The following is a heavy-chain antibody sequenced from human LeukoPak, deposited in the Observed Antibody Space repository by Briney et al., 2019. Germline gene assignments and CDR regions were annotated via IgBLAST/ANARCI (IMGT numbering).Heavy chain of an antibody. Sequence: GGSLRLSCAASGFTFSSYAMSWVRQAPGKGLEWVSAISGSGGSTYYADSVKGRFTISRDNSKNTLYLQMNSLRAEDTAVYYCAKGSHDILTGSGLSEYWRQGTRVTVP. J-gene: IGHJ4*02. CDR1: GFTFSSYA. CDR2: ISGSGGST. V-gene: IGHV3-23*01. CDR3: AKGSHDILTGSGLSEY. D-gene: IGHD3-9*01.